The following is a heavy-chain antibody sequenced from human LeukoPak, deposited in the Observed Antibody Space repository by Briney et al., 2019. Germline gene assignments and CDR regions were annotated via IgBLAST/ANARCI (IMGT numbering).Heavy chain of an antibody. V-gene: IGHV3-72*01. CDR1: GFIFSDHY. J-gene: IGHJ4*02. CDR3: TRANLPAAGNLDY. D-gene: IGHD6-13*01. CDR2: IRHRINSYTT. Sequence: GGSLRLSCAASGFIFSDHYMDWVRQAPGKGLEWVGRIRHRINSYTTEYAASVSGRFTVSRDDSKNSVYLQMNSLKNEDTAVYYCTRANLPAAGNLDYWGQGAQVTVSS.